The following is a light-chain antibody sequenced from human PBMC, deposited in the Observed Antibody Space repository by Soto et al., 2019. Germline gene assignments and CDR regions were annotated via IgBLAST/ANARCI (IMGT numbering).Light chain of an antibody. CDR3: QQLNSYART. CDR1: QGISSY. Sequence: DIQLTQSPSFLSASVGDRVTITCRASQGISSYLAWYQQKPGKAPKLLIYAASTLQSGVPSRFSGSGSGTEFTLTISSLQPEHFATYYCQQLNSYARTFGQGTKVEIK. CDR2: AAS. J-gene: IGKJ1*01. V-gene: IGKV1-9*01.